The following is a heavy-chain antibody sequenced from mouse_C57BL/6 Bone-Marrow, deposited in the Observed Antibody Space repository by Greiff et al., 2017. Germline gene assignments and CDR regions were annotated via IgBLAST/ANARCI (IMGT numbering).Heavy chain of an antibody. V-gene: IGHV1-82*01. Sequence: QVQLQQPGPELVKPGASVKLSCKASGYAFTSSWMNWVKQRPGQGLEWIGRIYPGDGDTNYNEKFKGKATLTADKSSSTAYMQLSSLTSEDSAVYVGARELRLRGYYAMDYWGQGTSVTVSA. CDR3: ARELRLRGYYAMDY. CDR1: GYAFTSSW. J-gene: IGHJ4*01. CDR2: IYPGDGDT. D-gene: IGHD3-2*02.